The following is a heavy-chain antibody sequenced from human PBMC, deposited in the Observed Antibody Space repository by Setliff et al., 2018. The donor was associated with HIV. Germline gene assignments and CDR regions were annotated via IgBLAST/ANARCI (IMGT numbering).Heavy chain of an antibody. CDR3: ARVGERWLQFYYFDN. CDR1: GYTFTSYY. J-gene: IGHJ4*02. Sequence: ASVKVSCKASGYTFTSYYMHWVRQAPGQGLEWMGIINPSGGSTSYAQKFQGRVTMTRDTSTSTVYMELSGLRFEDTAMYYCARVGERWLQFYYFDNWGQGTLVTVAS. V-gene: IGHV1-46*01. CDR2: INPSGGST. D-gene: IGHD5-12*01.